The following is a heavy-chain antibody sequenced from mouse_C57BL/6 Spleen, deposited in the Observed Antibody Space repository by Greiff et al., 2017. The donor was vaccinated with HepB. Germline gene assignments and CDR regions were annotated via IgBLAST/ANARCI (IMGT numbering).Heavy chain of an antibody. D-gene: IGHD1-1*01. V-gene: IGHV1-64*01. CDR3: ARTPPYYGSSRGYFDV. CDR2: IHPNSGST. Sequence: QVQLQQPGAELVKPGASVKLSCKASGYTFTSYWMHWVKQRPGQGLEWIGMIHPNSGSTNYNEKFKSKATLTVDKSSSTAYMQLSSLTSEDSAVYYCARTPPYYGSSRGYFDVWGTGTTVTVSS. J-gene: IGHJ1*03. CDR1: GYTFTSYW.